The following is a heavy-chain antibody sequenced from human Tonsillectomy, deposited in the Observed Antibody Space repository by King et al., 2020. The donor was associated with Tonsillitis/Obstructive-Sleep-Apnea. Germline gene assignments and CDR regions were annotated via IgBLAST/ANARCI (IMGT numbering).Heavy chain of an antibody. J-gene: IGHJ5*02. CDR3: ANHYTNTSPFDH. CDR2: ISSGSSDT. Sequence: VQLVESGGGLVKPGGSLRLSCAASGFTFSDYYMSWIRQAPGKGLEGVSYISSGSSDTNYADSVKGRFTNSRDNAKSSLYRQMNSLRAEDTAVYYGANHYTNTSPFDHWGRGTLVTVSS. CDR1: GFTFSDYY. D-gene: IGHD2-2*02. V-gene: IGHV3-11*05.